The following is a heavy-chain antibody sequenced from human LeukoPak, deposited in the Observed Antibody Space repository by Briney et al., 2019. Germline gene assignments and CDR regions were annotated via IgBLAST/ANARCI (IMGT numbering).Heavy chain of an antibody. J-gene: IGHJ5*02. CDR2: IYYSGST. D-gene: IGHD6-13*01. V-gene: IGHV4-59*08. Sequence: SETLSLTCTVSGGSISSYYWSWIRQPPGKGLEWIGYIYYSGSTNYNPSLKSRVTISVDTSKNQFSLKLSSVTAADTAVYYCARHGGQQLVGNWFDPWGQGTLVTVSS. CDR3: ARHGGQQLVGNWFDP. CDR1: GGSISSYY.